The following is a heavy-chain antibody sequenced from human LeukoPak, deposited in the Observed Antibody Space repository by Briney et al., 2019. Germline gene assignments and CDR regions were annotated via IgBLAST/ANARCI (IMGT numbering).Heavy chain of an antibody. D-gene: IGHD2-21*02. CDR1: GYTFTGYY. CDR3: AKDPHTYCGGDCYSYGFDY. Sequence: GASVKVSCKASGYTFTGYYMHWVRQAPGQGLEWMGWIIPMFGTAKYAQKFQGRVTITADKSTSTAYMELNSLRAEDTAVYYCAKDPHTYCGGDCYSYGFDYWGQGTLVTVSS. V-gene: IGHV1-69*06. CDR2: IIPMFGTA. J-gene: IGHJ4*02.